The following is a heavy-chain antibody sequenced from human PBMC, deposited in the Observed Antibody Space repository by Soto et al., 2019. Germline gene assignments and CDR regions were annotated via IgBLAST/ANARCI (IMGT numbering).Heavy chain of an antibody. Sequence: QITLRESGPMRVKPTQTLTLTCTFSGFSLSARPVAVGWIRQPPGKALERLALIYWDDDKRYSPSLMSRLTITKDTSKNQVVLTMTNMDPLDTAIYYCVHRAGIDGNWNGGYFDYWGQGALVTVSS. J-gene: IGHJ4*02. CDR2: IYWDDDK. CDR1: GFSLSARPVA. V-gene: IGHV2-5*02. CDR3: VHRAGIDGNWNGGYFDY. D-gene: IGHD1-1*01.